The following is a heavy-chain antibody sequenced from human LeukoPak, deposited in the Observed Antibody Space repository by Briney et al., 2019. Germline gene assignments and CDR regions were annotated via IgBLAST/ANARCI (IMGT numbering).Heavy chain of an antibody. Sequence: SETLSLTCAVYGGSFSGYYWSWIRRPPGKGLEWIGEINHSGSTNYNPSLKSRVTISVDTSKNQFSLKLSSVTAADTAVYYCARGGKGYDILTGYYIHEPFDYWGQGTLVTVSS. CDR2: INHSGST. V-gene: IGHV4-34*01. CDR1: GGSFSGYY. D-gene: IGHD3-9*01. CDR3: ARGGKGYDILTGYYIHEPFDY. J-gene: IGHJ4*02.